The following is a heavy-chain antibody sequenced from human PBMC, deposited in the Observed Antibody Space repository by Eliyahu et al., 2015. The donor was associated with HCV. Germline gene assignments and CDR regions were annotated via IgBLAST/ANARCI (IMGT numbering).Heavy chain of an antibody. CDR3: TTNFGDYYDSGGYSPFDY. J-gene: IGHJ4*02. D-gene: IGHD3-22*01. V-gene: IGHV3-49*03. Sequence: EVQLVESGGGLVQPGRSLRLSCTASGFTFGDYAMXWFRQAPGKGLGWVGFIRSEPYGGTTEYAASVKGRFTISRDDSKSIAYVQMNSLKTEDTAVYYCTTNFGDYYDSGGYSPFDYWGQGTLVTVSS. CDR1: GFTFGDYA. CDR2: IRSEPYGGTT.